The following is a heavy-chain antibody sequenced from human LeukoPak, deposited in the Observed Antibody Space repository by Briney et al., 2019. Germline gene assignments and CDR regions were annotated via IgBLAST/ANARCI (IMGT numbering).Heavy chain of an antibody. CDR3: ATDGGSSSWYGFDY. V-gene: IGHV1-24*01. J-gene: IGHJ4*02. Sequence: GASVKVSCKVSGYTLTELSMHWVRQAPGKGLEWMGGFDPEDGETIYAQKFQGRVTMTEDTSTDTAYTELSSLRSEDTAVYYCATDGGSSSWYGFDYWGQGTLVTVSS. CDR1: GYTLTELS. CDR2: FDPEDGET. D-gene: IGHD6-13*01.